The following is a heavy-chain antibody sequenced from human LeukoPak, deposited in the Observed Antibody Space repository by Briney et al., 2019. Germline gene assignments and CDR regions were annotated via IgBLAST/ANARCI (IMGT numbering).Heavy chain of an antibody. CDR3: ATSFVTRGIISAY. CDR2: IRHSGGI. J-gene: IGHJ4*02. CDR1: GVSFSEYY. D-gene: IGHD3-10*01. V-gene: IGHV4-34*01. Sequence: TSETLSLTCAVYGVSFSEYYWNWIRQSPGEGLEWIGEIRHSGGIKYNPSLKSRVTMSPEPSKNQFYLKLRSVTAADTAIYYCATSFVTRGIISAYWGRGTPVTVSS.